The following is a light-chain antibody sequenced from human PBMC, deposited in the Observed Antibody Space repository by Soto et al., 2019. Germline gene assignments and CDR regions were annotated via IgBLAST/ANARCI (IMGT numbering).Light chain of an antibody. V-gene: IGKV3-11*01. CDR1: QSVSSY. J-gene: IGKJ4*01. Sequence: EIVLTQSPATLSLSPGERATLSCRAGQSVSSYLAWYQHKPGQVPRLLIYDASTRPTGIPARFSGSGSGTEFTLTISSLEPEAFAVYSCQQRSNWRVLTFGGGTKVEIK. CDR3: QQRSNWRVLT. CDR2: DAS.